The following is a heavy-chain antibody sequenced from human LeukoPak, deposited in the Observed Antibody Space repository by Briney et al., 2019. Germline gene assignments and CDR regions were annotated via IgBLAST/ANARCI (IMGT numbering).Heavy chain of an antibody. J-gene: IGHJ5*02. V-gene: IGHV4-34*01. CDR1: GGSFSGYY. Sequence: SETLSLTCAVYGGSFSGYYWSWIRQPPGKGLEWIGEINHSGSTNCNPSLKSRVTISVDTSKNQFSLKLSSVTAADTAVYYCARHPGVVPARGRFDPWGQGTLVTVSS. CDR2: INHSGST. CDR3: ARHPGVVPARGRFDP. D-gene: IGHD2-2*01.